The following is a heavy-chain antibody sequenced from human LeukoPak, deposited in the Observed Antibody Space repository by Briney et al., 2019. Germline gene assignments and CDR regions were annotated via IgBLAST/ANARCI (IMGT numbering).Heavy chain of an antibody. D-gene: IGHD5-12*01. J-gene: IGHJ4*02. V-gene: IGHV1-69*02. Sequence: SVKVSCKASGGTFSSYTISWVRQAPGQGLEWMGRIIPILGIANYEQKFQGRVTITADKSTSTAYMELSSLRSEDTAVYYCASRSGYDNQFDYWGQGTLVTVSS. CDR1: GGTFSSYT. CDR3: ASRSGYDNQFDY. CDR2: IIPILGIA.